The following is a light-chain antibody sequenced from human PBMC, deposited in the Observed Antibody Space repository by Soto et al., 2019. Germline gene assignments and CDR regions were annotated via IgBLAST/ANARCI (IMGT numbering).Light chain of an antibody. V-gene: IGKV1-39*01. CDR3: QLNYITPYT. CDR1: QGMSGY. Sequence: DIQMTQSPSSLSASVGDRVTITCRASQGMSGYLNWYQQKPGKAPKLLIYATSTLQSGVPSRFSGSGSGTDFTLTISILQPEDFATYLCQLNYITPYTYGQGTKLEIK. J-gene: IGKJ2*01. CDR2: ATS.